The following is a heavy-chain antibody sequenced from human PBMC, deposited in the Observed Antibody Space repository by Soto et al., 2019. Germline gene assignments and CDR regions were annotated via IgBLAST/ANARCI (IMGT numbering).Heavy chain of an antibody. Sequence: QVQLVESGGGEVRPGRSLRLSCVASGFTFRDYGMHWVRQAPGKGLEWVAGIAHHGLKEHYADSVKGRFIISRDNSKKTVYLQLNSLRGDDTAVYYCARDPKTSGGQHWAFNYFDSWGQGTLVTVSS. D-gene: IGHD7-27*01. CDR2: IAHHGLKE. CDR1: GFTFRDYG. J-gene: IGHJ4*02. V-gene: IGHV3-30*03. CDR3: ARDPKTSGGQHWAFNYFDS.